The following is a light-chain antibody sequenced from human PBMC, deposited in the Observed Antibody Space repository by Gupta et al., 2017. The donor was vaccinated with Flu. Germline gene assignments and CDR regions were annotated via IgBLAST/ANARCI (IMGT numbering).Light chain of an antibody. J-gene: IGKJ1*01. Sequence: DIQMTQSPSTLSASVGDRVTITCRASQSISSWLAWYQQKPGKAPNLLMYQASCLERGVPSRFSGSGSGTEFTLTISSLQPDDFATYCCQQNNSYVWTFGQGTKVEMK. CDR3: QQNNSYVWT. CDR2: QAS. V-gene: IGKV1-5*03. CDR1: QSISSW.